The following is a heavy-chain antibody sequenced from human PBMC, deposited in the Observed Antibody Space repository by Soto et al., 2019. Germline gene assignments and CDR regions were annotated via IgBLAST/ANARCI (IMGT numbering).Heavy chain of an antibody. CDR1: GFTFSSYG. CDR2: ISYDGSNK. CDR3: AKDISQQLGSFDY. J-gene: IGHJ4*02. D-gene: IGHD6-13*01. Sequence: GGSLRLSCAASGFTFSSYGMHWVRQAPGKGLEWVAVISYDGSNKYYADSVKGRFTISRDNSKNTLYLQMNSLRAEDTAVYYCAKDISQQLGSFDYWGQGT. V-gene: IGHV3-30*18.